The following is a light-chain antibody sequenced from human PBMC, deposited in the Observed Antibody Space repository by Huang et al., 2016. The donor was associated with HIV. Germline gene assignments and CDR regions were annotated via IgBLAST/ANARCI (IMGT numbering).Light chain of an antibody. CDR3: QQNNNWPPLFT. V-gene: IGKV3-15*01. J-gene: IGKJ3*01. Sequence: EIVMTQSPATLSVSPGERATLSCRASQSVSSNLAWYQQKPGQAPRLLIYGASTGATGIPDRVSGSGSGTEFTLTISSLQSEDFAVYYCQQNNNWPPLFTFGPGTKVDIK. CDR2: GAS. CDR1: QSVSSN.